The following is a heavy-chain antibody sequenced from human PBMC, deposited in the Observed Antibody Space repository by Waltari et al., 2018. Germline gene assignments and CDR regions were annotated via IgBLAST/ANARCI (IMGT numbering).Heavy chain of an antibody. V-gene: IGHV7-4-1*02. CDR3: ARGGGTFSKPQYFDS. Sequence: QVQLVQSGSELKKSGASVKVSCNASGYIFTTYGINWVRQAPGQGLEWMGWINTNTGNPTYVQGFTGRFVFSLDTSVSTAYLQISSLKAEDSAIYYCARGGGTFSKPQYFDSWGQGTRVTVSS. CDR1: GYIFTTYG. CDR2: INTNTGNP. J-gene: IGHJ4*02. D-gene: IGHD1-26*01.